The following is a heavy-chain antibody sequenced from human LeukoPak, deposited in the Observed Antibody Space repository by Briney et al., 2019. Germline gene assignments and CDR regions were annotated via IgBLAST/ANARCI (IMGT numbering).Heavy chain of an antibody. D-gene: IGHD2-15*01. CDR3: AGGPTVYGMDV. V-gene: IGHV5-51*01. CDR1: GYSFTNYW. CDR2: IYPGDSHT. Sequence: GESLKISCKDSGYSFTNYWIGWGRQMPGKGLEGMGIIYPGDSHTRYSPSLQGQVTISADKYIRTAYLQWSSLKASDTAIYYCAGGPTVYGMDVWGQGTTVTVSS. J-gene: IGHJ6*02.